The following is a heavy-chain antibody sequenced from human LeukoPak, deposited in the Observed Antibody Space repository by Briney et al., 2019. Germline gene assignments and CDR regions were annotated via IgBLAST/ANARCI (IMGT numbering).Heavy chain of an antibody. V-gene: IGHV1-46*01. Sequence: ASVKVSCKASGYTFTSYYMHWVRQAPGQGLEWMGIINPSGGSTSYAQKFQGRVTTTRDTSTSTVYMELSSLRSEDTAVYYCARIGGITMVRGVQGDYYGMDVWGKGTTVTVSS. J-gene: IGHJ6*04. CDR3: ARIGGITMVRGVQGDYYGMDV. CDR1: GYTFTSYY. D-gene: IGHD3-10*01. CDR2: INPSGGST.